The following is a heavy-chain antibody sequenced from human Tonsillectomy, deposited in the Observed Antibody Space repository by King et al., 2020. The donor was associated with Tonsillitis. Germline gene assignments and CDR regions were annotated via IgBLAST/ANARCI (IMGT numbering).Heavy chain of an antibody. CDR1: GFTFSRYW. D-gene: IGHD2-2*01. Sequence: DVQLVESGGAWVQPGGSMRLSCAASGFTFSRYWMTWVRQAPGKGLEWVANIKEDGSEKYYVDSVKGRFTISRDNAKNSIYLQMDSLRAEDTAVYSCAVRSCSIAACYAASWNSFDNRGQGTVVTVSS. CDR3: AVRSCSIAACYAASWNSFDN. CDR2: IKEDGSEK. V-gene: IGHV3-7*01. J-gene: IGHJ4*02.